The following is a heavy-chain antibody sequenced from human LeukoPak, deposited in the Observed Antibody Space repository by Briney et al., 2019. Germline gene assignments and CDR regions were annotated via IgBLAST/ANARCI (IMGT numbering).Heavy chain of an antibody. CDR1: GFTFSSYS. D-gene: IGHD3-10*01. Sequence: GGSLRLSCVASGFTFSSYSMHWVRHARGEGLEWVSYISNLSGTIYYADSVKGRFSISRDNSKNTLYLQMNSLRAEDTAVYYCAREQRSGSYLTSSYYMDVWGKGTTVTISS. CDR3: AREQRSGSYLTSSYYMDV. J-gene: IGHJ6*03. CDR2: ISNLSGTI. V-gene: IGHV3-48*01.